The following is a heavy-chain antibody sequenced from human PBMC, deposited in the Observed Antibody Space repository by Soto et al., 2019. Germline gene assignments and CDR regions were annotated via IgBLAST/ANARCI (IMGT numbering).Heavy chain of an antibody. Sequence: QITVKESGPAVVKPTQTLTLTCTFSGFSLTTSGVGLGWIRQPPGKALEWLALLSWNGDKRYRPSLQSRLTIPGDTSKSQVVLMLTNMDPVDTATYYCARKSLYGDVSHWGQGTLVTVSS. CDR2: LSWNGDK. V-gene: IGHV2-5*01. J-gene: IGHJ4*02. CDR3: ARKSLYGDVSH. CDR1: GFSLTTSGVG. D-gene: IGHD4-17*01.